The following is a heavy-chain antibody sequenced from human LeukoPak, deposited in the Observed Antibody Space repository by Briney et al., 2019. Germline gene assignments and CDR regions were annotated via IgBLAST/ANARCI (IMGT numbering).Heavy chain of an antibody. J-gene: IGHJ3*02. D-gene: IGHD3-3*01. CDR2: ISSGSTYI. CDR1: GFSFSSYS. V-gene: IGHV3-21*01. Sequence: PGGALRLSCAASGFSFSSYSLNWGRQAPGKGLVWVSCISSGSTYIYYADSVKGRFTISRDNAKNSLYLQMNSLRAEDTAVYYCARETYEGAFDIWGQGTMVTVSS. CDR3: ARETYEGAFDI.